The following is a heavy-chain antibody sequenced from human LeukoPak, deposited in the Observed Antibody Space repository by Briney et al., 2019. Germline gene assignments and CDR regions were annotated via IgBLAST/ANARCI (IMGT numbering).Heavy chain of an antibody. V-gene: IGHV3-23*01. J-gene: IGHJ6*04. D-gene: IGHD2-2*01. CDR1: GFIFSSYA. Sequence: GGALRLSCAASGFIFSSYAMSWVRQAPGKGLGWVSGICGSGYDTYYADSVKGRVTISRDNSKNTLYLQMNRLGAEDTAVYYCARLGYCDSTSCQDVDVWGKGTTVTVSS. CDR2: ICGSGYDT. CDR3: ARLGYCDSTSCQDVDV.